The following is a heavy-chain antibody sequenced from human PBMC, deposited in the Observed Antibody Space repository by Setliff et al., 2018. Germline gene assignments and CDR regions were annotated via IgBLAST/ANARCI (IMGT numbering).Heavy chain of an antibody. V-gene: IGHV4-38-2*01. CDR3: ARSFSRREKFLLEY. CDR2: VYRGGTT. CDR1: GYSITSGYY. J-gene: IGHJ4*02. Sequence: SETLSLTCAVSGYSITSGYYWGWIRQPPGKGLEWIGSVYRGGTTYYNPSLKSRVTISMDTSKNQFSLKVSSVTAADTAVYYCARSFSRREKFLLEYWGQGALVTVSS.